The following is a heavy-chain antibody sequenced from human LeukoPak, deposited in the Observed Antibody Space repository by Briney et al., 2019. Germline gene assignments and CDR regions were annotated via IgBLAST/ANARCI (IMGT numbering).Heavy chain of an antibody. Sequence: SETLSLTXTVSGGSISSYYWSWIRQPPGKGLEWIGYIYYSGSTNYNPSLKSRVTLSVDTSKNQFSLKLSSVTAADTAVYYCARRLLWFGEAGWFDPWGQGTLVTVSS. V-gene: IGHV4-59*01. CDR2: IYYSGST. CDR3: ARRLLWFGEAGWFDP. CDR1: GGSISSYY. J-gene: IGHJ5*02. D-gene: IGHD3-10*01.